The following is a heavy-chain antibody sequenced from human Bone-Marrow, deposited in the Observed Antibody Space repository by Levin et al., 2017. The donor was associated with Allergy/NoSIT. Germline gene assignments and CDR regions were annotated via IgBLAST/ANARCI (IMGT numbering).Heavy chain of an antibody. Sequence: GGSLRLSCAASGFPFSYYSMHWVRQAPGKGLEWVAVISYDGNNKNYADSVKGRFTISRDTSKNTLYLQMNSLRGEDTAVYYCARGGHTVMELAFDYWGQGTLVTVSS. V-gene: IGHV3-30-3*01. CDR2: ISYDGNNK. J-gene: IGHJ4*01. CDR3: ARGGHTVMELAFDY. CDR1: GFPFSYYS. D-gene: IGHD1-26*01.